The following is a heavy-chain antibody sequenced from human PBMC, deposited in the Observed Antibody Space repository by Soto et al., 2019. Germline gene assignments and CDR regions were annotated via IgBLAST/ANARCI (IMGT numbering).Heavy chain of an antibody. Sequence: QVQLVQSGAEVKKPGSSVKVSCKASGGTFSSYTISWVRQAPGQGLEWMGRIIPILGIANYAQKFQGRVTITADRSTRTAYMELSSLRSEYTAVYYCARDSATMVRGVNCWYFDLWGRGTLVTVSS. V-gene: IGHV1-69*08. D-gene: IGHD3-10*01. CDR2: IIPILGIA. J-gene: IGHJ2*01. CDR3: ARDSATMVRGVNCWYFDL. CDR1: GGTFSSYT.